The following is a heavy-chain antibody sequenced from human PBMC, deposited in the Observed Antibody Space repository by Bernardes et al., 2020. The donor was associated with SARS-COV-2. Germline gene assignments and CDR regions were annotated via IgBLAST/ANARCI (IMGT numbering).Heavy chain of an antibody. D-gene: IGHD6-13*01. J-gene: IGHJ5*02. CDR1: GFPFSSYW. CDR3: ARGGLAYSMYNWFDP. V-gene: IGHV3-74*01. CDR2: INSDGSST. Sequence: GGSLRLSCAASGFPFSSYWMHWVRQAPGKGLVWVSRINSDGSSTSYADSVKGRFTISRDNAKNTLYLQMNSLRAEDTAVYYCARGGLAYSMYNWFDPWGQGTLVTVSS.